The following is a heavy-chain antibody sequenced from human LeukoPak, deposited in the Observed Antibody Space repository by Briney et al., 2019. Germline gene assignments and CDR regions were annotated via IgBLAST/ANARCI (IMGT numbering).Heavy chain of an antibody. CDR1: GFTVITND. D-gene: IGHD1-14*01. Sequence: GGSLRLSCAASGFTVITNDMTWVRQAPGKGLEWVSVLYSDGNTKYADSVQGRFAISRDNSKNTLYLEMNSLSPDDTAVYYCARGVEPLAANTLAYWGQGTMGTVSS. CDR2: LYSDGNT. V-gene: IGHV3-53*01. CDR3: ARGVEPLAANTLAY. J-gene: IGHJ4*02.